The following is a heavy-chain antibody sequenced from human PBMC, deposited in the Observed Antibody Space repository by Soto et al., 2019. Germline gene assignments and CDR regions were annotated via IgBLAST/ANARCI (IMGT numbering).Heavy chain of an antibody. CDR2: IKQDGSEK. V-gene: IGHV3-7*03. Sequence: GGSLRLSCAASGFTFSSYWMSWVRQAPGKGLEWVANIKQDGSEKYYVDSVKGRFTISRDNAKNSLYLQMNSLRAEDTAVYYCARVDFWSGSGLVFDYWGQGTLVTVSS. J-gene: IGHJ4*02. D-gene: IGHD3-3*01. CDR1: GFTFSSYW. CDR3: ARVDFWSGSGLVFDY.